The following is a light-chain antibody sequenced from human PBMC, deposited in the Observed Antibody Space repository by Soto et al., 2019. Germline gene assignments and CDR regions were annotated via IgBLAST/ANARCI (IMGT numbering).Light chain of an antibody. CDR3: QQYNSYSYT. Sequence: DIQMTQSPSTLSASVGDRVTITCRASQSISSWLAWYQQKPGKAPKLLIYDASSLESGVPSRFSGSGSGTDFTLTISSLQPDDVATYYCQQYNSYSYTFGQGTKLEIK. CDR2: DAS. CDR1: QSISSW. V-gene: IGKV1-5*01. J-gene: IGKJ2*01.